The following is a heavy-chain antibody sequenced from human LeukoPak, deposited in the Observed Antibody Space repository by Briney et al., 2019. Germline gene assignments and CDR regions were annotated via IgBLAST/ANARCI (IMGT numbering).Heavy chain of an antibody. CDR1: GFTVSSNY. V-gene: IGHV3-53*01. CDR2: IYSGGST. D-gene: IGHD3-10*01. Sequence: GGSLRLSCAASGFTVSSNYMSWVRQAPGKGLEWVSVIYSGGSTYYADFVKGRFTISRDNSKNTLYLQMNSLRAEDTAVYYCARQAWLEGGVITWGQGTLVTVSS. CDR3: ARQAWLEGGVIT. J-gene: IGHJ5*02.